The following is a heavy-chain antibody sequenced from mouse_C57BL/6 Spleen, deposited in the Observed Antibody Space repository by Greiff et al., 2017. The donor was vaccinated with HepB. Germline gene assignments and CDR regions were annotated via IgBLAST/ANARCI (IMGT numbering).Heavy chain of an antibody. J-gene: IGHJ4*01. CDR3: ASTYYYGSMGAMDY. CDR2: ISNGGGST. Sequence: EVQGVESGGGLVQPGGSLKLSCAASGFTFSDYYMYWVRQTPEKRLEWVAYISNGGGSTYYPDTVKGRFTISRDNAKNTLYLQMSRLKSEDTAMYYCASTYYYGSMGAMDYWGQGTSVTVSS. D-gene: IGHD1-1*01. V-gene: IGHV5-12*01. CDR1: GFTFSDYY.